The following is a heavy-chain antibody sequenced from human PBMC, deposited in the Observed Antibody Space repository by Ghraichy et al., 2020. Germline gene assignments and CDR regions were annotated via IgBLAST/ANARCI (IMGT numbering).Heavy chain of an antibody. D-gene: IGHD6-19*01. CDR3: ARYRSGWYGVFDY. Sequence: SEPLSLTCSVSGGSMSSSFWGWIRQPPGKGLEWIGYVYFNGSTKYSPSLKSRVTISVDTSKNQFSLKLSSVTAADTAVYFCARYRSGWYGVFDYWGQGALVTVSS. V-gene: IGHV4-59*01. CDR1: GGSMSSSF. CDR2: VYFNGST. J-gene: IGHJ4*02.